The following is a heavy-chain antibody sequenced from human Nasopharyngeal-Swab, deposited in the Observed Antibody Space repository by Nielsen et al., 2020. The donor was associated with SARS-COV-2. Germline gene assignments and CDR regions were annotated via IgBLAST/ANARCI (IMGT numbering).Heavy chain of an antibody. D-gene: IGHD3-10*01. J-gene: IGHJ4*02. V-gene: IGHV4-59*13. CDR2: IYSSGST. CDR1: GGPISSFH. CDR3: ARDLSYGSGIGY. Sequence: SETLSLTCTVSGGPISSFHWSWVRQAPGKGLEWIGYIYSSGSTTYNPPLKSRVIIPVETPKNQFSLEMTSVTAADTAVYHCARDLSYGSGIGYWGQGTLVTVSS.